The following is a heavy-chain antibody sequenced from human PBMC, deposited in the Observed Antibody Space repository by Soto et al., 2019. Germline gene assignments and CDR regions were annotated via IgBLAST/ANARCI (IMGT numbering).Heavy chain of an antibody. D-gene: IGHD1-1*01. CDR1: GFTFSSYA. CDR2: ITGSGRTT. J-gene: IGHJ6*03. Sequence: EVYLLESGGGLVQPGGSLRLSCAAPGFTFSSYAMSWVRQAPGKGLEWVSVITGSGRTTYYADSVKGRFTISRDNPANMLYLQMNSLRAEDTAIYYCARSAWNISNYNYVDVWGKGTTVTVSS. V-gene: IGHV3-23*01. CDR3: ARSAWNISNYNYVDV.